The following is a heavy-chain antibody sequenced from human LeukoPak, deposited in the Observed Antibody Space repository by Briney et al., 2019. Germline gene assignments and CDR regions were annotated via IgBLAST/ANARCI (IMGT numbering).Heavy chain of an antibody. V-gene: IGHV1-2*02. J-gene: IGHJ4*02. CDR3: ARDLVAVAGTPLWYFDY. Sequence: ASVNVSCKASGYTFTGYYLHWVRQAPGQGVEWMGWINPNSGGTNYAQKFQGRVTMTRDPSISTAYMELSRLRSDDTAVYYCARDLVAVAGTPLWYFDYWGQGTLVTVSS. CDR2: INPNSGGT. CDR1: GYTFTGYY. D-gene: IGHD6-19*01.